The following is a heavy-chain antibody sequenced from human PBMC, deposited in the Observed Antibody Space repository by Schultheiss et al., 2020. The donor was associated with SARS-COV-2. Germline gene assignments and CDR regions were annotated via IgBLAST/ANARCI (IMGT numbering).Heavy chain of an antibody. Sequence: GGSLRLSCAASGFTFSSYAMSWVRQAPGKGLEWVGRIKSKTDGGTTDYAAPVKGRFTISRDDSKNTLYLQMNSLRAEDTAVYYCARVGATNLPHYYGMDVWGQGTTVTVSS. D-gene: IGHD1-26*01. CDR2: IKSKTDGGTT. CDR3: ARVGATNLPHYYGMDV. J-gene: IGHJ6*02. CDR1: GFTFSSYA. V-gene: IGHV3-15*01.